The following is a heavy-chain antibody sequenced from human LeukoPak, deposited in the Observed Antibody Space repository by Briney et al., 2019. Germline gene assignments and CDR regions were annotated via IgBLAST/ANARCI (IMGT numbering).Heavy chain of an antibody. Sequence: GGSLRLSCAASGFTFSNYSMNWVRQASGKGLEWVGRIRSKANSYTTAYAASVKGRFTISRDDSKNTAYLQMNSLKTEDTAVYYCSVNYCSGGSCYMLWGQGTLVTVSS. CDR2: IRSKANSYTT. V-gene: IGHV3-73*01. D-gene: IGHD2-15*01. CDR1: GFTFSNYS. J-gene: IGHJ4*02. CDR3: SVNYCSGGSCYML.